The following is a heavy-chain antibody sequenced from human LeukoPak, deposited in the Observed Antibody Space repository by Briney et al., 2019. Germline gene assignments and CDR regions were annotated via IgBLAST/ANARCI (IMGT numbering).Heavy chain of an antibody. CDR3: ARPRGCGSSRCNNFDS. CDR2: ISRSSAYI. J-gene: IGHJ4*02. CDR1: GFTLSSYS. Sequence: PRGSLRLSCAASGFTLSSYSMNWVRQAPGKGLEWVSSISRSSAYIYYADSVKGRFTISRDNAKNLLYLQMNSLRAEDTAVYYCARPRGCGSSRCNNFDSWGQGTLVTVSS. D-gene: IGHD2-2*01. V-gene: IGHV3-21*01.